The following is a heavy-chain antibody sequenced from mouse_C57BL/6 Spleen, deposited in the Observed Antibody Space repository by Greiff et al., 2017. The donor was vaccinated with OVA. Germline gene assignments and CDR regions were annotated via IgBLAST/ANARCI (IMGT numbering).Heavy chain of an antibody. CDR2: IHPNSGST. D-gene: IGHD4-1*01. CDR3: ARTGAYCFDY. CDR1: GYTFTSYW. V-gene: IGHV1-64*01. J-gene: IGHJ2*01. Sequence: QVQLQQSGAELVKPGASVKLSCKASGYTFTSYWMHWVKQRPGQGLEWIGMIHPNSGSTNYNEKFKSKATLTVDKSSSTAYMQLSSLTSEDSAVYYCARTGAYCFDYWGQGTTLTVSS.